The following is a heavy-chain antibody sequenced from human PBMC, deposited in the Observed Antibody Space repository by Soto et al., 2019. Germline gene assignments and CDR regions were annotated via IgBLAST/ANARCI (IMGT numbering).Heavy chain of an antibody. CDR2: FDPEDGET. CDR3: ATSLPPATITMVRGVMGRYYYGMDV. CDR1: GYTLTELS. D-gene: IGHD3-10*01. Sequence: GASVKVSCKVSGYTLTELSMHWVRQAPGKGLEWMGGFDPEDGETIYAQKFQGRVTMTEDTSTDTAYMELSSLRSEDTAVYYCATSLPPATITMVRGVMGRYYYGMDVWGQGTTVTVSS. V-gene: IGHV1-24*01. J-gene: IGHJ6*02.